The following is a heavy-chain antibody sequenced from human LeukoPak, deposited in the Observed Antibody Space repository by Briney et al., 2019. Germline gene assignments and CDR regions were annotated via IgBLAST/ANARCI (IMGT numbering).Heavy chain of an antibody. CDR2: IKHSGST. V-gene: IGHV4-34*01. CDR1: GGSFSGYY. J-gene: IGHJ4*02. CDR3: ATWDYVWGSYRY. Sequence: PSETLSLTCAVYGGSFSGYYWSWIRQPPGKGLEWIGEIKHSGSTNYNPSLKSRVPISVDTSKNQFSLKLSSVTAADTAVYYCATWDYVWGSYRYWGQGTLVTVSS. D-gene: IGHD3-16*02.